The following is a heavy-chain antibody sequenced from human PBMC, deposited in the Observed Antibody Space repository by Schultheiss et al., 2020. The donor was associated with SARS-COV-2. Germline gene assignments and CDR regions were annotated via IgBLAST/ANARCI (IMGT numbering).Heavy chain of an antibody. CDR3: TTDVLRYFDWLLSKYGNYGMEV. V-gene: IGHV3-15*01. D-gene: IGHD3-9*01. Sequence: GGSLRLSCAASGFTFSSYAMHWVRQAPGKGLEWVGRIKSKTDGGTTDYAAPVKGRFTISRDDSKNTLYLQMNSLKTEDTAVYYCTTDVLRYFDWLLSKYGNYGMEVWGQGTTVTVSS. CDR2: IKSKTDGGTT. CDR1: GFTFSSYA. J-gene: IGHJ6*02.